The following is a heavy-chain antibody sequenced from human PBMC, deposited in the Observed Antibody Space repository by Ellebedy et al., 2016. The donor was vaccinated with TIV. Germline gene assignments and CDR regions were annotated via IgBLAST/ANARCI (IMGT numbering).Heavy chain of an antibody. J-gene: IGHJ4*02. Sequence: GESLKISXAASGFTFSSYAMSWVRQAPGKGLEWVSAISISGGSTYYADPVRGRFTISRDNSRNTLYLQMNSLRADDTAVYHCAKGVKWELPLEYWGQGTMVTVSS. D-gene: IGHD1-26*01. CDR3: AKGVKWELPLEY. CDR1: GFTFSSYA. V-gene: IGHV3-23*01. CDR2: ISISGGST.